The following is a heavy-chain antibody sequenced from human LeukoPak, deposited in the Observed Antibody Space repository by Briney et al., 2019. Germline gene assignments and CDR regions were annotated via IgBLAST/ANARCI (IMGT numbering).Heavy chain of an antibody. CDR1: GYSISSGYY. CDR3: ASITMVRGVRY. D-gene: IGHD3-10*01. V-gene: IGHV4-38-2*02. Sequence: PSETLSLTCTVSGYSISSGYYWGRIRRPPGEGLEWIGNIYHSGSTYYNPSLKSRVTISVDTSKNQFSLRLSSVTAADTAVYYCASITMVRGVRYWGQGTLVTVSS. J-gene: IGHJ4*02. CDR2: IYHSGST.